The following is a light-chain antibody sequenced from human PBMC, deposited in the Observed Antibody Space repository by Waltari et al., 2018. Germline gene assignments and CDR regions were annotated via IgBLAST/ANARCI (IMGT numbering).Light chain of an antibody. CDR1: QGIRND. Sequence: AIQMTQSPSSLSASVGDRVTITCRASQGIRNDLGWYQQKPGKAPKVLLYAASSLQSGVPSRFSGSGSGTDFTLTISSLQPDDFATYYCLQDYIYPWTFGQGTKVEIK. CDR2: AAS. V-gene: IGKV1-6*01. CDR3: LQDYIYPWT. J-gene: IGKJ1*01.